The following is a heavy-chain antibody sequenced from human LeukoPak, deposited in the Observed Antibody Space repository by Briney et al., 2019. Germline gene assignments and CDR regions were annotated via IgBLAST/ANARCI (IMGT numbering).Heavy chain of an antibody. J-gene: IGHJ4*02. CDR3: ARDSTWYYDYVWGSYTPY. CDR2: IWYDGSNK. D-gene: IGHD3-16*01. CDR1: GFTFSSYG. Sequence: PGGSLRLSCAASGFTFSSYGMHWVRQAPGKGLEWVAVIWYDGSNKYYADSVKGRFTISRDNAKNSLYLQMNSLRAEDTAVYHCARDSTWYYDYVWGSYTPYWGQGTLVTVSS. V-gene: IGHV3-33*01.